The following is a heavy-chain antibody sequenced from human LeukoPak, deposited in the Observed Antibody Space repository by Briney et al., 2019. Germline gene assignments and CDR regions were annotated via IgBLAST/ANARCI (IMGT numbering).Heavy chain of an antibody. Sequence: PGGSLRLSCAVSGFYFTSYWMTWVRQAPGKGLEWVANIKQDGSEKYYVDSVKGRFTISRDNAKNSLYLQMNSLRAEDTAVYYCVAEQQLAALDYMDVWGKGTTVTVSS. J-gene: IGHJ6*03. V-gene: IGHV3-7*01. D-gene: IGHD6-13*01. CDR1: GFYFTSYW. CDR3: VAEQQLAALDYMDV. CDR2: IKQDGSEK.